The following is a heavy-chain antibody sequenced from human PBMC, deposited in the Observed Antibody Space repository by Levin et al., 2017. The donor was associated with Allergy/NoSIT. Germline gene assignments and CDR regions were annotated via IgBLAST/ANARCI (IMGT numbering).Heavy chain of an antibody. V-gene: IGHV3-74*01. CDR2: ISNDESDI. D-gene: IGHD3-10*01. Sequence: SGESLKISCTASGFTFSSYWMHWVRQAPGKGLVWVSRISNDESDITYADSVKGRFTISRDNAKNTLYLQMNSLRAEDTAMYYCARGGITYDYWGLGTLVSVSS. CDR3: ARGGITYDY. CDR1: GFTFSSYW. J-gene: IGHJ4*02.